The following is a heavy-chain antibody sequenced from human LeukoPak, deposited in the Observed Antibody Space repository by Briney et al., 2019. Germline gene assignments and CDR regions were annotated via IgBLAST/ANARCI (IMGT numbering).Heavy chain of an antibody. CDR2: ISYDGSNK. V-gene: IGHV3-30*18. CDR3: AKDGEQWLVGGAFDC. J-gene: IGHJ4*02. D-gene: IGHD6-19*01. CDR1: GFTFSSYG. Sequence: GGSLRLSCAASGFTFSSYGMHWVRQAPGKGLEWVAVISYDGSNKYYADSVKGRFTISRDNSKNTLYLQMNSLRAEDTAVYYCAKDGEQWLVGGAFDCWGQGTLVTVSS.